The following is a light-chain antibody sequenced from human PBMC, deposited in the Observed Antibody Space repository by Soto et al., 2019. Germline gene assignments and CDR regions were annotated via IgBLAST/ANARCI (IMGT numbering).Light chain of an antibody. Sequence: DIVLTQTPLFLPVTPGEPASISCRSSQSLLDSNDGNTYLDWYLQKPGQSPQLLIYTLSSRASGAPDRFSAICSGTDFTRKIRRVETEDIGVYFCYQRTQSQYTFGPGTKL. V-gene: IGKV2-40*01. J-gene: IGKJ2*01. CDR3: YQRTQSQYT. CDR1: QSLLDSNDGNTY. CDR2: TLS.